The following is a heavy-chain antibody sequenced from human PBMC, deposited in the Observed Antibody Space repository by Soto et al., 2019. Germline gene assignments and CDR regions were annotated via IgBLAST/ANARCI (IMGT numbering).Heavy chain of an antibody. D-gene: IGHD4-17*01. J-gene: IGHJ6*02. CDR1: GYRFTGYG. CDR3: VYYCATSHYARDGYFQYGLDV. CDR2: INPKSGAT. V-gene: IGHV1-2*02. Sequence: SVKVSCKASGYRFTGYGLHWLRQAPGQGLPWIRWINPKSGATDYAQKFQGRVTMTREMDTNTAYLERRGLRSDDRDDDTAVYYCATSHYARDGYFQYGLDVWGQGTTVTVCS.